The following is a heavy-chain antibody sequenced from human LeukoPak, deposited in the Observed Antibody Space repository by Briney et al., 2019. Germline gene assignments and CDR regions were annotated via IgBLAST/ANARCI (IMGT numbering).Heavy chain of an antibody. V-gene: IGHV3-73*01. CDR1: GFTLSDSA. Sequence: GGSLKLSCTASGFTLSDSAIHWVRQASGKGLEWVGLIDRPAKSYATAYGASVGGRFTISRDDSKNTAYLQMDSLKTEDTALYYCTRDRGTYNWLDPWGQGTLVTVSS. CDR2: IDRPAKSYAT. D-gene: IGHD1-26*01. CDR3: TRDRGTYNWLDP. J-gene: IGHJ5*02.